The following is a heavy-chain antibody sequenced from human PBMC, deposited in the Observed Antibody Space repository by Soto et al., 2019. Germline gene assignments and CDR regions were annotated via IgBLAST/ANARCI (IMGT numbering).Heavy chain of an antibody. J-gene: IGHJ6*02. CDR2: IYPGGSDT. CDR3: ARXPGSPSTVNHYYYGMDV. Sequence: PGESLKISCKGSGCSFTIYWIGWGRQMPGKGLGWMGIIYPGGSDTRYSPSFQGQVTISADKSISTAYLQWSSLKASDTAMYYCARXPGSPSTVNHYYYGMDVWGQGTTVTVSS. CDR1: GCSFTIYW. D-gene: IGHD4-4*01. V-gene: IGHV5-51*01.